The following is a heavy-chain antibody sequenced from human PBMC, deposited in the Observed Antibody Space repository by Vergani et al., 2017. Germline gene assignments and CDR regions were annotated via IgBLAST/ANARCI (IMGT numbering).Heavy chain of an antibody. CDR2: IYPGDSDT. CDR3: ARIVEYSRSSPHYYYYYYMDV. CDR1: GYSFTSYW. D-gene: IGHD6-6*01. Sequence: EVQLVQSGAEVKKPGESLKISCTGSGYSFTSYWIGWVRQMPGKGLEWMGIIYPGDSDTRYSPSFQGQVTISADKSISTAYLQWSSLKASDTAMYYCARIVEYSRSSPHYYYYYYMDVWGKGTTVTVSS. V-gene: IGHV5-51*03. J-gene: IGHJ6*03.